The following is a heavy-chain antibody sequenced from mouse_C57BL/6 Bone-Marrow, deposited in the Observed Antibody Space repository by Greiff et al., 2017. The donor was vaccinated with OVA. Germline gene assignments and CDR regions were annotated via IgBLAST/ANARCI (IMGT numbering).Heavy chain of an antibody. CDR2: INPSSGYT. J-gene: IGHJ4*01. CDR1: GYTFTSYW. Sequence: VKLVESGAELAKPGASVKLSCKASGYTFTSYWMHWVKQRPGQGLEWIGYINPSSGYTKYNQKFKDKATLTADKSYSTAYMQLSSLTYEDSAVYYCARASYYYGSSYYAMDYWGQGTSVTVSS. CDR3: ARASYYYGSSYYAMDY. V-gene: IGHV1-7*01. D-gene: IGHD1-1*01.